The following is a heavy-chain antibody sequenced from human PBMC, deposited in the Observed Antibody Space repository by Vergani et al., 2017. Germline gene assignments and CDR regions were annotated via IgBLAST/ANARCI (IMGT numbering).Heavy chain of an antibody. V-gene: IGHV4-61*10. J-gene: IGHJ6*03. D-gene: IGHD2-21*01. CDR1: GGSVSSGSYY. Sequence: QVQLQESGPGLVKPSETLSLTCTVSGGSVSSGSYYWSWIRQPAGKGLEWIGYIYYSGSTNYNPSLKSRVTISVDTSKNQFSLKLSSVTAADTAVYYCARAYCGGDCYPYYYYYYMDVWGKGTTVTVSS. CDR2: IYYSGST. CDR3: ARAYCGGDCYPYYYYYYMDV.